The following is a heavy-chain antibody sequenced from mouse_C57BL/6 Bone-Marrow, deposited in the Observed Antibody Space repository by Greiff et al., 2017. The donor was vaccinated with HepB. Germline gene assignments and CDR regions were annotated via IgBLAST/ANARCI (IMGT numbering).Heavy chain of an antibody. CDR3: ARDTFYSIRYFDV. J-gene: IGHJ1*03. CDR1: GYTFTSYW. V-gene: IGHV1-55*01. D-gene: IGHD5-1-1*01. Sequence: VQLQQPGAELVKPGASVKMSCKASGYTFTSYWITWVKQRPGQGLEWIGDIYPGSGGTNYNEKFKSKATLTVDTSSSTAYMELSSLTSEDSAVSYCARDTFYSIRYFDVGGRGTTVTVTA. CDR2: IYPGSGGT.